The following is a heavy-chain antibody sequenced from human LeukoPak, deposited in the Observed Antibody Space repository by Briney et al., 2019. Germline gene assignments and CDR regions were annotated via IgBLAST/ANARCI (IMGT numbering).Heavy chain of an antibody. CDR2: IRSSGSTI. Sequence: GGSLRLSCAASGFTFSSYEMNWVRQAPGKGLEWVSYIRSSGSTIYYADSVKGRFTISRDNAKNSLYLQMNSLRAEDTAVYYCARGDSGSHYFDYWGQGTLVTVSS. CDR3: ARGDSGSHYFDY. J-gene: IGHJ4*02. D-gene: IGHD1-26*01. CDR1: GFTFSSYE. V-gene: IGHV3-48*03.